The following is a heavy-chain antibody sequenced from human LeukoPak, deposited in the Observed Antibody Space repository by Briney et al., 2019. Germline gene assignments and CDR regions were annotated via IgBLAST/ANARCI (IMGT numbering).Heavy chain of an antibody. D-gene: IGHD3-10*01. CDR1: GGSFSGYY. Sequence: SETLSLTCAVYGGSFSGYYWSWIRQSPGKGLEWIGEINHSGSTNYNPSLKSRVTISVDTSKNQFSLKLSSVTAADTAVYYCARQGITMVRGVIRWFDPWGQGTLVTVSS. CDR2: INHSGST. CDR3: ARQGITMVRGVIRWFDP. V-gene: IGHV4-34*01. J-gene: IGHJ5*02.